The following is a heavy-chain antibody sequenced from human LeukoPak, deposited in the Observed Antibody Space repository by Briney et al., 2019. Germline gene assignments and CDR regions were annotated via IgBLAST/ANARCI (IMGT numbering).Heavy chain of an antibody. CDR1: GFTFSSYD. Sequence: PGGSLRLSCAASGFTFSSYDMHWVRQATGKGLEWVSAIGTAGDTYYPGSVKGRFTISRENAKNSLYLQMNSLRSEDTAVYYCARDYHGSGSLTTFDFWGQGTLVTVSS. CDR3: ARDYHGSGSLTTFDF. V-gene: IGHV3-13*01. CDR2: IGTAGDT. J-gene: IGHJ4*02. D-gene: IGHD3-10*01.